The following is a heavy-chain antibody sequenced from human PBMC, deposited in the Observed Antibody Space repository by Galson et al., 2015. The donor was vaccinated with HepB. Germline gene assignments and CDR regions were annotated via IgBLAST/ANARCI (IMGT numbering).Heavy chain of an antibody. D-gene: IGHD3-10*01. CDR1: GGSFRGFY. Sequence: ETLSLTCAVYGGSFRGFYLSWVRQTPGEGVGWVGGINHSANTSHNTSPQRRGPLSVETPKKQISLAVRAVTAADTAVYYCARRKRGVTAGGKLHYIFDYWGQGTLVTVSS. CDR2: INHSANT. CDR3: ARRKRGVTAGGKLHYIFDY. V-gene: IGHV4-34*01. J-gene: IGHJ4*02.